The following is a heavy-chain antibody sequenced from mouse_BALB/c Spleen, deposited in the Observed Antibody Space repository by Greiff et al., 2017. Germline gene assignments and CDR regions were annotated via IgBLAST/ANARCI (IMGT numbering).Heavy chain of an antibody. CDR2: ISYSGST. Sequence: DVQLQESGPGLVKPSQSLSLTCTVTGYSITSDYAWNWIRQFPGNKLEWMGYISYSGSTSYNPSLKSRISITRDTSKNQFFLQLNSVTTEDTATYYCARSRGYVGDWYFDVWGAGTTVTVSS. CDR1: GYSITSDYA. V-gene: IGHV3-2*02. J-gene: IGHJ1*01. CDR3: ARSRGYVGDWYFDV. D-gene: IGHD2-2*01.